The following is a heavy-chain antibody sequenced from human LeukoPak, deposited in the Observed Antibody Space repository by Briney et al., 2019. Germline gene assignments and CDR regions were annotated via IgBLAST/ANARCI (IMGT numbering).Heavy chain of an antibody. CDR1: GFTFSSYS. CDR3: ARDSSEYSSSWETIDY. D-gene: IGHD6-13*01. V-gene: IGHV3-21*01. Sequence: GGFLRLSCAASGFTFSSYSMNWVRQAPGKGLEWVSSISSSSSYIYYADSVKGRFTISRDNAKNSLYLQMNSLRAEDTAVYYCARDSSEYSSSWETIDYWGQGTLVTVSS. CDR2: ISSSSSYI. J-gene: IGHJ4*02.